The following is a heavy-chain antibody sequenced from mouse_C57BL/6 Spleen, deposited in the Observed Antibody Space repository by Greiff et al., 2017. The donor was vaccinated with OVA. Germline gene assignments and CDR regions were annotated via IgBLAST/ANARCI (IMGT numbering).Heavy chain of an antibody. J-gene: IGHJ2*01. D-gene: IGHD2-4*01. CDR3: ARGGLPLGHYFDY. CDR1: GYAFSSSW. CDR2: IYPGDGDT. Sequence: QVQLQQSGPELVKPGASVKISCKASGYAFSSSWMNWVKQRPGKGLEWIGRIYPGDGDTNYNGKLKGKATLTANKSSSTAYMQPSSLTSEDSAFYFCARGGLPLGHYFDYWGQGTTLTVSS. V-gene: IGHV1-82*01.